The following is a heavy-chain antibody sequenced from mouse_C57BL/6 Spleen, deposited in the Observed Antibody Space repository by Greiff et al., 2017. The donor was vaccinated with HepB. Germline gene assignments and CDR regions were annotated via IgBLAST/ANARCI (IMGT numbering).Heavy chain of an antibody. CDR3: ARIVGYPLFDY. CDR2: ISYDGSN. V-gene: IGHV3-6*01. Sequence: EVQRVESGPGLVKPSQSLSLTCSVTGYSITSGYYWNWIRQFPGNKLEWMGYISYDGSNNYNPSLKNRISITRDTSKNQFFLKLNSVTTEDTATYYCARIVGYPLFDYWGQGTTLTVSS. J-gene: IGHJ2*01. CDR1: GYSITSGYY. D-gene: IGHD2-2*01.